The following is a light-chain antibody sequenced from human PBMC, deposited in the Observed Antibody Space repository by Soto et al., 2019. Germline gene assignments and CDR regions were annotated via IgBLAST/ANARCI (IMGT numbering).Light chain of an antibody. CDR1: QNIYNS. CDR2: DAS. V-gene: IGKV1-33*01. J-gene: IGKJ4*01. Sequence: DIQMTQSPSSLSASVGDRVTITCQASQNIYNSLNWYQQKSGKAPKLLIYDASNLETGVPSRFSGSGSGTDFTFTISSLQPEDIATYYCQQYDDLPFTFGGGTMVQIK. CDR3: QQYDDLPFT.